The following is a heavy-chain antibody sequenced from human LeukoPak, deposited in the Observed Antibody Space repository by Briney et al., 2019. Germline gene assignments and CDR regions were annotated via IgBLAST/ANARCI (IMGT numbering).Heavy chain of an antibody. V-gene: IGHV1-2*02. D-gene: IGHD3-9*01. CDR1: GYTFTGYY. CDR2: INPNSGGT. CDR3: ARAGDDILTGYENWFDP. Sequence: ASVKVSCKASGYTFTGYYMHWVRQAPGQGLEWMGWINPNSGGTNYAQKFQGRVTMTRDTSISTAYMELSRLRSDDTAVYYCARAGDDILTGYENWFDPWGQGTLVTVSS. J-gene: IGHJ5*02.